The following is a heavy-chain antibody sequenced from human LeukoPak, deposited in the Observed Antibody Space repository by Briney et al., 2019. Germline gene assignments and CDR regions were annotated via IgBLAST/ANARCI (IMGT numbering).Heavy chain of an antibody. CDR2: MWSDGSNK. CDR3: ARDAGTSGHYSHLDY. V-gene: IGHV3-33*01. D-gene: IGHD3-22*01. CDR1: GFTFSIYG. J-gene: IGHJ4*02. Sequence: GGSLRLSCAASGFTFSIYGMHWVRQAPGKGLEWVAVMWSDGSNKYYADSVKGRFTVSRDNSKNTLFLQMNSLRAEDTAVYYCARDAGTSGHYSHLDYWGQGSLVTVSS.